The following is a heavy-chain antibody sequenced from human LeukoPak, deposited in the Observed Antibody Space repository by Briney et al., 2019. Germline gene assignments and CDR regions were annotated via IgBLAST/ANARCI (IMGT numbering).Heavy chain of an antibody. D-gene: IGHD3-16*02. CDR1: GFTFSDYY. CDR3: ARNRELSLSFDY. Sequence: GGSLRLSCAASGFTFSDYYMSWIRKAPGKGLEWVSYISSSGSTIYYADSVKGRFTISRGNAKNSLYLQMNSLRAEDTAVYYCARNRELSLSFDYWGQGTLVTVSS. CDR2: ISSSGSTI. V-gene: IGHV3-11*04. J-gene: IGHJ4*02.